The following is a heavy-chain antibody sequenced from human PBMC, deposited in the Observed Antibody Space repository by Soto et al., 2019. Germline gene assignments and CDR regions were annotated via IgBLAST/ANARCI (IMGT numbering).Heavy chain of an antibody. J-gene: IGHJ4*02. CDR3: AAIGGDHDY. V-gene: IGHV3-30*03. D-gene: IGHD2-21*02. CDR1: GFTFSSYA. CDR2: ISDDGTIK. Sequence: GGSLRLSCAASGFTFSSYAMSWVRQAPGKGLEWVAIISDDGTIKYYADSVKGRFTISRDNSKNTLYLQMNSLRAEDTAVYYCAAIGGDHDYWGQGTLVTVSS.